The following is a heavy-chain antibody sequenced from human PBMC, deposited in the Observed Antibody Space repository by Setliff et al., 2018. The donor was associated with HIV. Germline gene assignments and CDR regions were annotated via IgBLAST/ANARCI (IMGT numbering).Heavy chain of an antibody. CDR2: INPNSGDT. Sequence: ASVKISCTTSGYTFTSYHLHWLRQAPGQGLEWMGWINPNSGDTRYAQRFQGRVTMTRDTSTNTAYMELNSLTSDDTAVYYFARDLVVVAPYYCFDPWGQGTRVTAPQ. J-gene: IGHJ5*02. V-gene: IGHV1-2*02. CDR3: ARDLVVVAPYYCFDP. CDR1: GYTFTSYH. D-gene: IGHD2-15*01.